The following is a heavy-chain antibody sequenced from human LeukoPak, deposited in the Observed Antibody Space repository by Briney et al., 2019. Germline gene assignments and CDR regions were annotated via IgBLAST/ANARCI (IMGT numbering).Heavy chain of an antibody. CDR1: GFTFSSYE. V-gene: IGHV3-48*03. Sequence: GGSLRLSCAASGFTFSSYEMNWVRQAPGKGLEWVSYISSSGSTIYYADSVKGRFTISRDNAKNSLYLQMNSLRAEDTAVYYCARGHSEGYFDWFDPWGQGTLVTVSS. J-gene: IGHJ5*02. CDR3: ARGHSEGYFDWFDP. CDR2: ISSSGSTI. D-gene: IGHD6-13*01.